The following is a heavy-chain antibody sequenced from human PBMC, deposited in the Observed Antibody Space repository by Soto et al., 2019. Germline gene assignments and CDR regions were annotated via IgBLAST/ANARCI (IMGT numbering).Heavy chain of an antibody. Sequence: QFQLVQSGAEVKKPGASVKVSCKASGYTFTSYGISWVRQAPGQGLEWMGWISAYNGNTNYAQKLQGRVTMTTDTYRRTAYMELRSLRSDDTAVYYCARDGGARFGMDLRLVFDYWGQGTLVTVSS. D-gene: IGHD3-16*01. V-gene: IGHV1-18*01. J-gene: IGHJ4*02. CDR1: GYTFTSYG. CDR2: ISAYNGNT. CDR3: ARDGGARFGMDLRLVFDY.